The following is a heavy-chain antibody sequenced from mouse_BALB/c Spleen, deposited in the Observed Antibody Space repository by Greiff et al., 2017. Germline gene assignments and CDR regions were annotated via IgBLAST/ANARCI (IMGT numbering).Heavy chain of an antibody. CDR3: ARADGYYRGYYFDY. J-gene: IGHJ2*01. D-gene: IGHD2-3*01. CDR1: GFTFTDYY. CDR2: IRNKANGYTT. Sequence: EVKVVESGGGLVQPGGSLRLSCATSGFTFTDYYMSWVRQPPGKALEWLGFIRNKANGYTTEYSASVKGRFTISRDNSQSILYLQMNTLRAEDSATYYCARADGYYRGYYFDYWGQGTTLTVSS. V-gene: IGHV7-3*02.